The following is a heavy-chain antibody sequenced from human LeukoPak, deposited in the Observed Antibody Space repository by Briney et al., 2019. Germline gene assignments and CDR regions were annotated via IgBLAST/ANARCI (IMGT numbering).Heavy chain of an antibody. Sequence: PGGSLRLSCAASGFTFGSYGMHWVRQAPGKGLEWVAVISYDGSNKYYAGSVKGRFTISRDNSKNTLYLQMNSLRAEDTAVYYCAKEGRSSAFDIWGQGTMVTVSS. D-gene: IGHD1-26*01. CDR2: ISYDGSNK. CDR1: GFTFGSYG. V-gene: IGHV3-30*18. CDR3: AKEGRSSAFDI. J-gene: IGHJ3*02.